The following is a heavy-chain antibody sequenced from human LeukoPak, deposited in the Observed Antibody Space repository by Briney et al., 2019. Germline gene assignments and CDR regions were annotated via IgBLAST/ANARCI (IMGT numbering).Heavy chain of an antibody. CDR3: AKRISEYNSTDY. J-gene: IGHJ4*02. Sequence: PGGSLRLSCAASGFTFSSYGMHWVRQAPGKGLEWVAVISYDGSNKYYADSVKGRFTISRDNSKNTLYLQMNSLRAEDTAVYYCAKRISEYNSTDYWGQGTLVTVSS. V-gene: IGHV3-30*18. D-gene: IGHD2-15*01. CDR2: ISYDGSNK. CDR1: GFTFSSYG.